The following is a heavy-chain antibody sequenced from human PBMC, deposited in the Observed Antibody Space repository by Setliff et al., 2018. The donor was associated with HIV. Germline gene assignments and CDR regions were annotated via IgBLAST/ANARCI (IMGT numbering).Heavy chain of an antibody. CDR3: ARDRLGHIDRPYFDY. V-gene: IGHV1-69*10. D-gene: IGHD2-21*01. J-gene: IGHJ4*02. CDR2: IVPVLGIT. Sequence: GASVKVSCKASGGTFNNDAISWVRQAPGQGLEWMGGIVPVLGITNYSPKFQGRVTITTDESTTTAYMDLSSLRSEDTAVYYCARDRLGHIDRPYFDYWGQGTLVNV. CDR1: GGTFNNDA.